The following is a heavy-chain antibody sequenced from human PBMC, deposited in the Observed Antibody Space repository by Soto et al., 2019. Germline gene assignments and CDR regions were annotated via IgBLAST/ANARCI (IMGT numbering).Heavy chain of an antibody. CDR1: GGSFSGYY. V-gene: IGHV4-34*01. Sequence: SSETLSLTCAVYGGSFSGYYWSWIRQPPGKGLEWIGEINHSGSTNYNPSLKSRVTISVDTSKNQFSLKLSSVTAADTAVHYCARVREYCSGGSCYSGQGWFDPWGQGTLVTVSS. D-gene: IGHD2-15*01. J-gene: IGHJ5*02. CDR3: ARVREYCSGGSCYSGQGWFDP. CDR2: INHSGST.